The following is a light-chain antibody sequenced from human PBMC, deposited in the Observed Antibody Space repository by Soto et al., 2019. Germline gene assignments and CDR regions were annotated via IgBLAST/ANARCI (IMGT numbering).Light chain of an antibody. CDR2: YVS. CDR1: QSINSW. V-gene: IGKV1-5*01. CDR3: QQYHRYST. Sequence: DIQMTQSPSTLSASVGDRVTITCRASQSINSWLAWYQQKPGKAPKLLIYYVSTLDSGVPSRFSGSASGTEFTLTIISWESDDFATYYCQQYHRYSTFGQGTRVDIK. J-gene: IGKJ1*01.